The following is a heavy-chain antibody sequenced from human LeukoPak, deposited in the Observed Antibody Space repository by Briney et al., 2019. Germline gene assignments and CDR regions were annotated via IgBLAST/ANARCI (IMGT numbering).Heavy chain of an antibody. CDR1: GYSFTSYW. CDR3: ARQHLTGYYKGPFDY. D-gene: IGHD3-9*01. V-gene: IGHV5-51*01. CDR2: IYPGDSDT. Sequence: GESLKISCKGSGYSFTSYWIGWVRQMPGKGLEWMGIIYPGDSDTRYSPSFQGQVTISADKSISTAYLQWSSLKASDTAMYYCARQHLTGYYKGPFDYWGQGTLVTVSS. J-gene: IGHJ4*02.